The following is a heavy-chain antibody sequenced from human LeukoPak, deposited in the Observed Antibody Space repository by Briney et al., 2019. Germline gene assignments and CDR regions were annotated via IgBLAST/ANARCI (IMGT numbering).Heavy chain of an antibody. V-gene: IGHV3-30*18. D-gene: IGHD1-26*01. CDR2: ISYDGSNK. J-gene: IGHJ4*02. CDR3: AKDQGNIVGATVY. Sequence: GGSLRLSCAASGFTFSSYGMHWVRQAPGEGLEWVAVISYDGSNKYYADSVKGRFTISRDNSKNTLYLQMNSLRAEDTAVYYCAKDQGNIVGATVYWGQGTLVTVSS. CDR1: GFTFSSYG.